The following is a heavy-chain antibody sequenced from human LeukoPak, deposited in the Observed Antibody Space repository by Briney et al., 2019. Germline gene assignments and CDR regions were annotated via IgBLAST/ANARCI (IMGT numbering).Heavy chain of an antibody. V-gene: IGHV3-7*01. J-gene: IGHJ4*02. D-gene: IGHD6-19*01. Sequence: GGSLRLSCAASGFTFSSYWMSWVRQAPGKGLEWVANIKQDGSEKYYVDSVKGRFTISRDNAKNSLYLQMNSLRAEDTAVYYCARDGGGGWPSFDYWGQGTLVTVSS. CDR1: GFTFSSYW. CDR2: IKQDGSEK. CDR3: ARDGGGGWPSFDY.